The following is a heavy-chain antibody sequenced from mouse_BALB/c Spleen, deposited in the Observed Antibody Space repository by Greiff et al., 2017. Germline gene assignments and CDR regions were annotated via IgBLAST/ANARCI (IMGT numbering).Heavy chain of an antibody. Sequence: VQLQQSGAELVRPGSSVKISCKASGYAFSSYWMNWVKQRPGQGLEWIGQIYPGDGDTNYNGKFKGKATLTADKSSSTAYMQLSSLTSEDSAVYYCTREGITTVAYYYAMDYWGQGTSDTVSS. CDR1: GYAFSSYW. CDR2: IYPGDGDT. J-gene: IGHJ4*01. V-gene: IGHV1-80*01. D-gene: IGHD1-1*01. CDR3: TREGITTVAYYYAMDY.